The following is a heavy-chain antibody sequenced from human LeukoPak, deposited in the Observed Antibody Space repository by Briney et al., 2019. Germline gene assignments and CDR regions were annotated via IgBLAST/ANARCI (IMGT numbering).Heavy chain of an antibody. CDR2: INPNSGGT. CDR1: GYTFTGYY. V-gene: IGHV1-2*02. D-gene: IGHD2-15*01. J-gene: IGHJ4*02. CDR3: ASWGSCSGGSCYYQVPFDY. Sequence: ASVKVSCKASGYTFTGYYMHWVRQAPGQGLEWMGWINPNSGGTNYAQKFQGRVTMTRDTSISTAYMELSRLRSDDTAVYYCASWGSCSGGSCYYQVPFDYWGQGTLVTVSS.